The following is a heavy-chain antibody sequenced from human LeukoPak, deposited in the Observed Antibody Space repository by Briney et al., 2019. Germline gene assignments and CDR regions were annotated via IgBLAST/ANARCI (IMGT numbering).Heavy chain of an antibody. J-gene: IGHJ4*02. D-gene: IGHD3-10*01. CDR1: GYSFRSGYY. Sequence: SETLSLTCTVSGYSFRSGYYWGWIRQPPGKGLEWIGSIYHSGSTYYNPSLKSRVTISVDTSKNQFSLKLSSVTAADTAVYYCAGLHYYGSGSYSSPAYYFDYWGQGTLVTVSS. CDR2: IYHSGST. V-gene: IGHV4-38-2*02. CDR3: AGLHYYGSGSYSSPAYYFDY.